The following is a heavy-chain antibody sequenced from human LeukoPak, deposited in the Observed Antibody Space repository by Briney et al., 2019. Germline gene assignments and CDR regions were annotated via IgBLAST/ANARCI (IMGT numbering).Heavy chain of an antibody. CDR3: ARDQIAAYSWFDP. Sequence: PGGSLSLYSAASGFTFCSYSMNGLPQAPGQGRVWVSSISSSSSYIYYADAVKGRFTISRDDAKNSLYLQMNSLRAEDTAVYYCARDQIAAYSWFDPWGQGTLVTVSS. CDR2: ISSSSSYI. D-gene: IGHD6-13*01. V-gene: IGHV3-21*01. J-gene: IGHJ5*02. CDR1: GFTFCSYS.